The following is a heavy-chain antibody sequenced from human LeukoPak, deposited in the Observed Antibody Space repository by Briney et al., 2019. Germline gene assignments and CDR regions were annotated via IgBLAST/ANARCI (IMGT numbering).Heavy chain of an antibody. D-gene: IGHD6-19*01. CDR2: ISSSRSTI. Sequence: GGSLRLSCAASGFTFNTYSMNWVRQAPGKGLEWVSYISSSRSTIYYADSVKGRFTISRDNAKNSLYLQMNSLRDEVTAVYYCARAVAGFDYWGQGTLVTVSS. CDR3: ARAVAGFDY. CDR1: GFTFNTYS. J-gene: IGHJ4*02. V-gene: IGHV3-48*02.